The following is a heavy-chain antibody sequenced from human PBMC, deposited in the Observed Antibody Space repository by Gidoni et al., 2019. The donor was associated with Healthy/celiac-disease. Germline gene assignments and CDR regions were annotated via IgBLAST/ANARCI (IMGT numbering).Heavy chain of an antibody. J-gene: IGHJ4*02. Sequence: QVQLVESGGGVVQPGRSLRLSCAASGFPFSSYGMHWVRQAPGKGLEWVAVISYDGSNKYYADSVKGRFTISRDNSKNTLYLQMNSLRAEDTAVYYCAKDRQQLVPYYFDYWGQGTLVTVSS. V-gene: IGHV3-30*18. D-gene: IGHD6-13*01. CDR3: AKDRQQLVPYYFDY. CDR2: ISYDGSNK. CDR1: GFPFSSYG.